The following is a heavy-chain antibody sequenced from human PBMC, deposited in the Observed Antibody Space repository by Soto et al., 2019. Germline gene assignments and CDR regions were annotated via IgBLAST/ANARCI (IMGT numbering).Heavy chain of an antibody. D-gene: IGHD3-16*01. CDR1: GYTFTSYG. J-gene: IGHJ4*02. CDR2: ISAYNGNT. CDR3: AGAPSLGSSSFPYQFDY. Sequence: QVQLVQSGAEVKKPGASVKVSCKASGYTFTSYGISWVRQAPGQGLEWMGWISAYNGNTNYAQKLQGRVTMTTDTSTSKAYRELSSLRSYDTAVYYCAGAPSLGSSSFPYQFDYWGQGTLVTVSS. V-gene: IGHV1-18*01.